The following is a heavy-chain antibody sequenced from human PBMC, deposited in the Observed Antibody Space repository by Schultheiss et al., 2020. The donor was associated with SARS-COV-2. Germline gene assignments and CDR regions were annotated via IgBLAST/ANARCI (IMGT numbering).Heavy chain of an antibody. CDR1: GYTFTSYG. Sequence: ASVKVSCKASGYTFTSYGISWVRQAPGQGLEWMGWISAYNGNTNYAQKLQGRVTMTTDTSTSTAYMELRSLRSDDTAVYYCARDADHLVGATNSLFDYWGQGTLVTVSS. CDR2: ISAYNGNT. V-gene: IGHV1-18*01. CDR3: ARDADHLVGATNSLFDY. J-gene: IGHJ4*02. D-gene: IGHD1-26*01.